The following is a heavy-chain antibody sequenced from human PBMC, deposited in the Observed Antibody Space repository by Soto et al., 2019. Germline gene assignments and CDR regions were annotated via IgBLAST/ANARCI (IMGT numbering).Heavy chain of an antibody. Sequence: QVQLVESGGGVVQPGRSLRLSCAASGFTFSNYAMHWVRQAPGKGLEWVAVISYDGSNKYYADSVKGRFTISRDNSKNTLYLQMNSMRTEDTAVYYCASREYTNSYNWFDPWGQGTMVTVSS. CDR3: ASREYTNSYNWFDP. D-gene: IGHD6-13*01. J-gene: IGHJ5*02. V-gene: IGHV3-30-3*01. CDR1: GFTFSNYA. CDR2: ISYDGSNK.